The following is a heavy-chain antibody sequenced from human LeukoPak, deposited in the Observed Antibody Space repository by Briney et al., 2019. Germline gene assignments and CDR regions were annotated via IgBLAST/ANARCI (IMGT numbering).Heavy chain of an antibody. CDR3: ASKPTVIKSVYMDV. CDR2: IYSTGST. Sequence: PSETLSLTCGVSGYSINSGYFWGWMRQPPGKGLEWIGSIYSTGSTYYNPSLNSRVTISTDPSKHQFSLKLTSVTAADTAIYYCASKPTVIKSVYMDVWGKGTTVTVSS. CDR1: GYSINSGYF. V-gene: IGHV4-38-2*01. J-gene: IGHJ6*03. D-gene: IGHD4-17*01.